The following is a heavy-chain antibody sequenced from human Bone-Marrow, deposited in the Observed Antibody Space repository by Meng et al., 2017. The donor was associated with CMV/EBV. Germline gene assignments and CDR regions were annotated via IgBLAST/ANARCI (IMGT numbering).Heavy chain of an antibody. J-gene: IGHJ6*02. CDR2: IKSKTDGGTT. CDR3: TRYLYYDFWSGYSALGYYYYGMDV. D-gene: IGHD3-3*01. V-gene: IGHV3-15*01. Sequence: GGSFRLSCTVSGGSSSPYYRPWTRQAPGKGLEWVGRIKSKTDGGTTDYAAPVKGRFTISRDDSKNTLYLQMNSLKTEDTAVYYCTRYLYYDFWSGYSALGYYYYGMDVWGQGTTVTVSS. CDR1: GGSSSPYY.